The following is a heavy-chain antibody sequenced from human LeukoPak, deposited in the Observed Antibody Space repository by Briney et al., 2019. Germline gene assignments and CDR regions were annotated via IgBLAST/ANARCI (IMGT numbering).Heavy chain of an antibody. CDR1: GGSISSYY. CDR3: ARARDYGGNFYFDY. Sequence: SETLSLTCTVSGGSISSYYWSWIRQPPGKGLEWNGYIYYSGSTNYNPSLKSRVTISVDTSKNQFSLKLSSVTAADTAVYYCARARDYGGNFYFDYWGQGTLVTVSS. J-gene: IGHJ4*02. V-gene: IGHV4-59*01. CDR2: IYYSGST. D-gene: IGHD4-23*01.